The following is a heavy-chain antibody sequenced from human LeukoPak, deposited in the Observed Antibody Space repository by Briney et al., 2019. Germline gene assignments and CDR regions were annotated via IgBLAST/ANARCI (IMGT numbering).Heavy chain of an antibody. D-gene: IGHD2-2*01. CDR2: VIPIFGTA. V-gene: IGHV1-69*05. J-gene: IGHJ6*03. CDR1: GGTFSSYA. CDR3: ARGGSSTSGYYYYMDV. Sequence: SVKVSCKASGGTFSSYAISWVRQAPGQGLEWMGGVIPIFGTANYAQKFQGRVTITTDESTSTAYMELSSLRSEDTAVYYCARGGSSTSGYYYYMDVWGKGTTVTVSS.